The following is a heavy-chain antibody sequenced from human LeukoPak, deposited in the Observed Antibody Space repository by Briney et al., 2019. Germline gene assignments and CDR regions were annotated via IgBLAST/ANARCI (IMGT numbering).Heavy chain of an antibody. CDR2: INPSGGST. CDR1: GYTFTSYY. V-gene: IGHV1-46*01. D-gene: IGHD3-9*01. CDR3: ARDAQASYYDILTGVYGMDV. Sequence: GASVKVSCKASGYTFTSYYMHCVRQAPGQGLEWMGIINPSGGSTRYAQKFQGRVTMTRDTSTSTVYMELSSLRSEDTAVYYCARDAQASYYDILTGVYGMDVWGKGTTVTVSS. J-gene: IGHJ6*04.